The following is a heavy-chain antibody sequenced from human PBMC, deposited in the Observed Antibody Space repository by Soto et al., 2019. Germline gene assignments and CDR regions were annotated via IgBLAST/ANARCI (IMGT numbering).Heavy chain of an antibody. D-gene: IGHD6-13*01. V-gene: IGHV4-31*03. CDR1: GGSISSGGYY. Sequence: SETLSLTCTVSGGSISSGGYYWSWIRQHPGKGLEWIGYIYYSGSTYYNPSLKSRVTMSVDTSKKQFSLKLTSVTAADTAVYYCARYSNNWFQTEGMDVWGQGTTVTVSS. CDR3: ARYSNNWFQTEGMDV. J-gene: IGHJ6*02. CDR2: IYYSGST.